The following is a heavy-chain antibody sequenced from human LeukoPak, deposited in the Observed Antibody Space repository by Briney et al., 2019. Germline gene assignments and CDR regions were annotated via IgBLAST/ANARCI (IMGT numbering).Heavy chain of an antibody. J-gene: IGHJ6*03. CDR2: IYYSGST. V-gene: IGHV4-31*03. CDR3: ARGHDSSGYNYYYYVDV. CDR1: GGSISSGGYY. D-gene: IGHD3-22*01. Sequence: SETLSLTCTVSGGSISSGGYYWSWIRQHPGKGLEWIGYIYYSGSTYYNPSLKSRVTISVDTSKNQFSLKLSSVTAADTAVYYCARGHDSSGYNYYYYVDVWGKGTTVTVSS.